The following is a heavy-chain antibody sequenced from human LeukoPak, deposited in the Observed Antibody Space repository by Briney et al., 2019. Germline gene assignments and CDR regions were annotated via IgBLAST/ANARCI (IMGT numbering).Heavy chain of an antibody. CDR3: ASAETSGYEVDY. CDR1: GGSISRYY. J-gene: IGHJ4*02. CDR2: IYYSGST. V-gene: IGHV4-59*08. Sequence: PSETLSLTCTVSGGSISRYYWSWLRQPPGKGLEWIGYIYYSGSTNYNPSLKSRVTISVDTSKNQFSLKLSSVTAADTAVYYCASAETSGYEVDYWGQGTLVTVSS. D-gene: IGHD5-12*01.